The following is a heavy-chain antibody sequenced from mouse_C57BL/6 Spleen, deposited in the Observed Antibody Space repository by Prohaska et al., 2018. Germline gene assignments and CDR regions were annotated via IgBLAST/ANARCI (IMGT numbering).Heavy chain of an antibody. V-gene: IGHV5-4*01. J-gene: IGHJ4*01. Sequence: GGGLVKPGGSLKLSCAASGFTFSSYAMSWVRQTPEKRLEWVATISDGGSYTYYPDNVKGRFTISRDNAKNNLYLQMSHLKSEDTAMYYCAREGIYYSMDYWGQGTSVTVSS. CDR1: GFTFSSYA. CDR2: ISDGGSYT. CDR3: AREGIYYSMDY.